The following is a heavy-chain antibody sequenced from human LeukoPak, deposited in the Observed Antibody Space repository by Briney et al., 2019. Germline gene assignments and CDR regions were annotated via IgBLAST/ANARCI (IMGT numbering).Heavy chain of an antibody. Sequence: TSETLSLTCTVPGGSISSSSYYWGWIRQPPGKGLEWIGSIYYSGSTYYNPSLKSRVTISVDTSKNQFSLKLSSVTAADTAVYYCAQAGMVRGVMDGNYYYYYMDVWGKGTTVTISS. V-gene: IGHV4-39*07. D-gene: IGHD3-10*01. CDR3: AQAGMVRGVMDGNYYYYYMDV. CDR2: IYYSGST. CDR1: GGSISSSSYY. J-gene: IGHJ6*03.